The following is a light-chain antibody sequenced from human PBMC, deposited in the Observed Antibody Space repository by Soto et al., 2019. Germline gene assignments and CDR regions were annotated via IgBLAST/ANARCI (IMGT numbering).Light chain of an antibody. CDR3: LQDYNYPLM. CDR2: AAS. Sequence: AIQMTQSPSSLSASVGDRVTITGRASQGIRNDLGRYQQKPGKAPKVLIYAASSLQGGVPSRFSGSGSGTDFILTISSLQPEDFATYYCLQDYNYPLMFGQGTKVEIK. J-gene: IGKJ1*01. V-gene: IGKV1-6*01. CDR1: QGIRND.